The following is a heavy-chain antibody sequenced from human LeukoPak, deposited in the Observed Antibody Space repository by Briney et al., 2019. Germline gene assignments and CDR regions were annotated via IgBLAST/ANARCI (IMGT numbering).Heavy chain of an antibody. J-gene: IGHJ4*02. Sequence: ASVKVSCKASGGTFSSYAISWVRQAPGQGLEWMGGIIPIFGTANYAQKFQGRVTITADESTSTAYMELSSLRSEDTAVYYCARTYYYGSGAFDYWGQGTLVTVSS. CDR3: ARTYYYGSGAFDY. V-gene: IGHV1-69*13. CDR2: IIPIFGTA. CDR1: GGTFSSYA. D-gene: IGHD3-10*01.